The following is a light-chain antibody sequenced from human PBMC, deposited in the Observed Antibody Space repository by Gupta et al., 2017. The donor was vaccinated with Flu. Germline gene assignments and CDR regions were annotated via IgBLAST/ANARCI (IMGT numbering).Light chain of an antibody. CDR1: SNDVGRYNY. Sequence: SITFSCTGTSNDVGRYNYVSWYQQHPGKAHKIIIYDVNNRPAGVSNRFSGSKSGSTASLTISGRQKEDEADYYCSSDRSNSSRLFGTGTKVTVL. CDR3: SSDRSNSSRL. J-gene: IGLJ1*01. CDR2: DVN. V-gene: IGLV2-14*03.